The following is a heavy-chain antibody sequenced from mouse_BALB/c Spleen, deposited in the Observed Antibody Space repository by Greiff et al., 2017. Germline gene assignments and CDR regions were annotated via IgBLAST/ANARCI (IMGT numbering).Heavy chain of an antibody. CDR3: ARGELRRRFFDY. CDR2: ISSGGST. CDR1: GFTFSSYA. V-gene: IGHV5-6-5*01. D-gene: IGHD1-1*01. J-gene: IGHJ2*01. Sequence: KLVESGGGLVKPGGSLKLSCAASGFTFSSYAMSWVRQTPEKRLEWVASISSGGSTYYPDSVKGRFTISRDNARNILYLQMSSLRSEDTAMYYCARGELRRRFFDYWGQGTTLTVSS.